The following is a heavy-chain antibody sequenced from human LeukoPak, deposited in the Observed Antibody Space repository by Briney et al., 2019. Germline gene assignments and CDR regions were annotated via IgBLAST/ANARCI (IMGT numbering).Heavy chain of an antibody. CDR1: GGSISSYY. Sequence: SETLSLTCTVSGGSISSYYWSWIRQPLGKGLEWIGYIYYSGSTNYNPSLKSRVTISVDTSKNQFSLKLSSVTAADTAVYYCARSSNIYYYDSSGYYVFDYWGQGTLVTVSS. CDR3: ARSSNIYYYDSSGYYVFDY. CDR2: IYYSGST. J-gene: IGHJ4*02. D-gene: IGHD3-22*01. V-gene: IGHV4-59*01.